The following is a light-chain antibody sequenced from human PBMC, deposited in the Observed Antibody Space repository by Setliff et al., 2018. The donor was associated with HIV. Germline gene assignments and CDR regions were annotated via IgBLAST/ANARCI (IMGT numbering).Light chain of an antibody. Sequence: QSALTQPASVSGSPGQSITIPCTGTSSDVGAYKFVSWYQHHPGKAPKFIIYEVSNRPLGVSNRFSGSKSGNTASLTISGLQADDEADYYCFSYTTSKILVFGGGTKVTVL. CDR3: FSYTTSKILV. V-gene: IGLV2-14*01. CDR2: EVS. J-gene: IGLJ3*02. CDR1: SSDVGAYKF.